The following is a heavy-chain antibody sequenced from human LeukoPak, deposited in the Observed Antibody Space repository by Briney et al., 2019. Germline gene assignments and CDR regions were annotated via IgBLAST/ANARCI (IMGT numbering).Heavy chain of an antibody. D-gene: IGHD6-6*01. CDR2: IYPGDSNT. Sequence: GESLKISCKTSGYTFTDYWLGWVRQVPGKGLEWMGIIYPGDSNTRYSPSFQGQVTMSVDKSISTAYLQWSSLKASDTAMYYCARQFTSSSGLDYWGQGTLVTVSS. CDR1: GYTFTDYW. J-gene: IGHJ4*02. CDR3: ARQFTSSSGLDY. V-gene: IGHV5-51*01.